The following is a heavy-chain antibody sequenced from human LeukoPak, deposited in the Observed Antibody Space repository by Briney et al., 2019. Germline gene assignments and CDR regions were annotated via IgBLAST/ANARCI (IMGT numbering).Heavy chain of an antibody. J-gene: IGHJ4*02. CDR2: ISSSSSYI. D-gene: IGHD5-18*01. CDR1: GFTFSSYS. Sequence: GGSLRLSCAASGFTFSSYSMNWVRQAPGKGLEWVSSISSSSSYIYYADSVKGRFTISRDNAKNSLYLQMNSLRAEDTAVYYCARGFGYNYGSDYWGQGTLATVSS. V-gene: IGHV3-21*01. CDR3: ARGFGYNYGSDY.